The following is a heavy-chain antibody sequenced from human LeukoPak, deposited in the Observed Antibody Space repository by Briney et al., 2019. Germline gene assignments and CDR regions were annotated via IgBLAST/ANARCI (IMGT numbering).Heavy chain of an antibody. CDR3: ARHGEKAYYDFWSGPQNWFDP. CDR1: GHSISSGYY. V-gene: IGHV4-38-2*01. CDR2: IYHSGST. Sequence: PSETLSLTCAVSGHSISSGYYWGWIRQPPGKGLEWIGSIYHSGSTYYNPSLKSRVTISVDTSKNQFSLKLSSVTAADTAVYYCARHGEKAYYDFWSGPQNWFDPWGQGTLVTVSS. J-gene: IGHJ5*02. D-gene: IGHD3-3*01.